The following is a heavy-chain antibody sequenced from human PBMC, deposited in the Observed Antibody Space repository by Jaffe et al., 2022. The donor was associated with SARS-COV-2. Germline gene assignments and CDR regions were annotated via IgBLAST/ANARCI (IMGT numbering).Heavy chain of an antibody. CDR2: ISGSGGST. CDR1: GFTFSSYA. CDR3: ANNIVGATRGYY. Sequence: EVQLLESGGGLVQPGGSLRLSCAASGFTFSSYAMSWVRQAPGKGLEWVSAISGSGGSTYYADSVKGRFTISRDNSKNTLYLQMNSLRAEDTAVYYCANNIVGATRGYYWGQGTLVTVSS. D-gene: IGHD1-26*01. V-gene: IGHV3-23*01. J-gene: IGHJ4*02.